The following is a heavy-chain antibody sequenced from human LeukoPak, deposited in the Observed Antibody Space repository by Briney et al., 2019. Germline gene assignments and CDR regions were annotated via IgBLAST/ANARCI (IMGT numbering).Heavy chain of an antibody. V-gene: IGHV1-8*01. CDR3: ARVLSGWYSESFDP. Sequence: ASVTVSCTASGYTFTSYDINWVRQATGQGLEWMGWMNPNSGNTGYAQKFQGRVTMTRNTSISTAYMELSSLRSEDTAVYYCARVLSGWYSESFDPWGQGTLVTVSS. CDR2: MNPNSGNT. D-gene: IGHD6-19*01. CDR1: GYTFTSYD. J-gene: IGHJ5*02.